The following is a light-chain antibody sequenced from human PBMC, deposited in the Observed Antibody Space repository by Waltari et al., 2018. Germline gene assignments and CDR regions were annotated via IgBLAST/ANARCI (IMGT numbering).Light chain of an antibody. J-gene: IGLJ3*02. CDR3: FSTDSTDTYRV. V-gene: IGLV3-10*01. CDR1: DLPTSY. Sequence: SYELTQPPSVSVSPGQTARLTCSGDDLPTSYVYWYQHRPGHPPLMVIYEDEKRPSGIPGGCAGSSSGSMATLTISGAQVEDEADYYCFSTDSTDTYRVFGGGSKLTVL. CDR2: EDE.